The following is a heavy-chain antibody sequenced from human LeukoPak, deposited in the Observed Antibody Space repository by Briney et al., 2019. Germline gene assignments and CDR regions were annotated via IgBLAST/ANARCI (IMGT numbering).Heavy chain of an antibody. D-gene: IGHD2-15*01. CDR1: GFTFSSYS. J-gene: IGHJ3*02. CDR3: ARARSKLLKADHDAFDI. V-gene: IGHV3-21*01. CDR2: ISSSSSYI. Sequence: TGGSLRLSCAASGFTFSSYSMNWVRQAPGKGLEWVSSISSSSSYIYYADSVKGRFTISRDNAKNSLYLQMNSLRAEDTAVYYCARARSKLLKADHDAFDIWGQGTMVTVSS.